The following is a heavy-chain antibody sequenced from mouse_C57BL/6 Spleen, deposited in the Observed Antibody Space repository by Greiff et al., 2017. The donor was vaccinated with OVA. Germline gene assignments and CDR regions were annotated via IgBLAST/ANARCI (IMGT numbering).Heavy chain of an antibody. CDR3: ARDYYGSSYD. V-gene: IGHV1-64*01. D-gene: IGHD1-1*01. J-gene: IGHJ2*01. CDR1: GYTFTSYW. Sequence: QVHLQQSGAELVKPGASVKLSCKASGYTFTSYWMHWVKQRPGQGLEWIGMIHPNSGSTNYNEKFKSKATLTVDKSSSTAYMQLSSLTSEDSAVYYCARDYYGSSYDWGQGTTLTVSS. CDR2: IHPNSGST.